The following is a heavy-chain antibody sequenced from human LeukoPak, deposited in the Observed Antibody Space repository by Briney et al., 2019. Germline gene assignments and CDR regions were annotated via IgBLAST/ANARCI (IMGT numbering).Heavy chain of an antibody. D-gene: IGHD6-13*01. J-gene: IGHJ5*02. CDR1: GYTFTSYD. Sequence: GASVKVSCKASGYTFTSYDINWVRQATGQGLEWMGWMNPNSGNTGYAQKFQDRVTMTRNTSISTAYMELSSLRSEDTAVYYCARGPRLGAQPGYSSSWYGYRFDPWGQGTLVTVSS. CDR2: MNPNSGNT. CDR3: ARGPRLGAQPGYSSSWYGYRFDP. V-gene: IGHV1-8*01.